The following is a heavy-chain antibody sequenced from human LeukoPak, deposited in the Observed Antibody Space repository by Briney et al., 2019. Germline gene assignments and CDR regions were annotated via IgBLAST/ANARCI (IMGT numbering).Heavy chain of an antibody. Sequence: GESPKISCKGSGYTFTSYWIGWVRQMPGKGLEWMGIIYPGDSDTRYSPSFQGQVTISADKSISTAYLQRSSLKASDTAMYYCARQNDSSGYHTNFDYWGQGTLVTVSS. CDR1: GYTFTSYW. V-gene: IGHV5-51*01. CDR3: ARQNDSSGYHTNFDY. D-gene: IGHD3-22*01. CDR2: IYPGDSDT. J-gene: IGHJ4*02.